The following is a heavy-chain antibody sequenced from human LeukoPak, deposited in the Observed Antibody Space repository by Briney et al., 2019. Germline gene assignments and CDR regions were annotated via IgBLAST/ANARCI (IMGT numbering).Heavy chain of an antibody. J-gene: IGHJ4*02. CDR3: ARDSIYDSSGYYYPYYFDY. Sequence: GGSLRLSCAASGFTFSSYWMSWVRQAPGKGLEWVANIKQDGSVKYYVDSVKGRFTISRDNAKNSLYLQMNSLRAEDTAVYYCARDSIYDSSGYYYPYYFDYWGQGTLVTVSS. CDR2: IKQDGSVK. D-gene: IGHD3-22*01. CDR1: GFTFSSYW. V-gene: IGHV3-7*05.